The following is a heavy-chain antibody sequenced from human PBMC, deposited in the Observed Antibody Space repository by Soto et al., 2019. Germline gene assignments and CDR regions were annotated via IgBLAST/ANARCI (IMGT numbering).Heavy chain of an antibody. Sequence: QVQLVQSGAEVKKPGSSVKVSCKASGGTFSSYAISWVRQAPGQGLEWMGGIIPIFGTANYAQKFQGRVTITAXXAXSXXYMELSRLRSEDTAVYYCASHSSSPPLALGGWFDPWGQGTLVTVSS. J-gene: IGHJ5*02. V-gene: IGHV1-69*12. D-gene: IGHD6-6*01. CDR1: GGTFSSYA. CDR2: IIPIFGTA. CDR3: ASHSSSPPLALGGWFDP.